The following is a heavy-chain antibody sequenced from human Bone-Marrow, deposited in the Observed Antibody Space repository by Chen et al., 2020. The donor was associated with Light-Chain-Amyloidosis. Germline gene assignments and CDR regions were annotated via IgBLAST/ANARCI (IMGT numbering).Heavy chain of an antibody. J-gene: IGHJ4*02. Sequence: EVQLSESGGGLVQPGGSLRLSCAASGFPFSNYAMNWVRQAPGKGLECVSTISGGGAGTYYADSVRGRFTISRDNSKNTLYLQMNSLRAEDTAVYYCARAPTSVAPPYFFDYWGQGILVAVSS. V-gene: IGHV3-23*01. CDR2: ISGGGAGT. CDR1: GFPFSNYA. CDR3: ARAPTSVAPPYFFDY.